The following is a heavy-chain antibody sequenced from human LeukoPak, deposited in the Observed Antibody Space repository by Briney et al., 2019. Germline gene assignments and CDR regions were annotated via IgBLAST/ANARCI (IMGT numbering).Heavy chain of an antibody. V-gene: IGHV3-30*04. D-gene: IGHD5-18*01. CDR3: LKDIQPGGLDY. CDR1: GFTFSSYA. J-gene: IGHJ4*02. Sequence: GGSLRLSCAVSGFTFSSYAMHWVRQAPGKGGEGVALISYDGSKKYYGDSLKGRFTISRDSAKNSVYLQMNSLRVEDTALYYCLKDIQPGGLDYWGQGTLVTVSS. CDR2: ISYDGSKK.